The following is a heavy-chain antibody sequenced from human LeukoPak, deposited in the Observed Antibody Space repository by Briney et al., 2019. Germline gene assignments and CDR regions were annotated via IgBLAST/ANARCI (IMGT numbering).Heavy chain of an antibody. Sequence: ASVKVSCKASGYTFTSYGISWVRQAPGQGLEWMGWISAYNGNTNYAQKLQGRVTMTRDTSISTAYMELSGLRSDDTAVYYCAREFYEAWYFDLWGRGTLVTVSS. V-gene: IGHV1-18*01. D-gene: IGHD5/OR15-5a*01. CDR1: GYTFTSYG. CDR3: AREFYEAWYFDL. CDR2: ISAYNGNT. J-gene: IGHJ2*01.